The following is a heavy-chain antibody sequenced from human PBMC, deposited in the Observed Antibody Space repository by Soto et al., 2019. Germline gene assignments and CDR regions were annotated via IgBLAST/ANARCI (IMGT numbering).Heavy chain of an antibody. CDR1: GGSISSYY. CDR3: ARGIRGYSYGLRPGNWFDP. CDR2: IYNSGGT. J-gene: IGHJ5*02. Sequence: SETLSLTCTVSGGSISSYYWSWIRQPPGKGLEWIGYIYNSGGTNYNPSLKSRVTISVDTSKNQFSLKLSSVTAADTAVYYCARGIRGYSYGLRPGNWFDPWGQGTLVTVSS. D-gene: IGHD5-18*01. V-gene: IGHV4-59*01.